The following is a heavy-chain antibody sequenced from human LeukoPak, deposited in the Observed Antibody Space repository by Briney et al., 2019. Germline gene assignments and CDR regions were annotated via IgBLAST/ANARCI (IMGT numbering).Heavy chain of an antibody. Sequence: SETLSLTCAVYGGSFSGYYWSWIRQPPGKGLEWIGEINHSGSTNYNPSLKSRVTISVDTSKNQFSLKLSSVTAADTAVYYCARRKYDFWSGYCSPGYYYYYMDVWGKGTTVTVSS. CDR1: GGSFSGYY. CDR3: ARRKYDFWSGYCSPGYYYYYMDV. CDR2: INHSGST. D-gene: IGHD3-3*01. V-gene: IGHV4-34*01. J-gene: IGHJ6*03.